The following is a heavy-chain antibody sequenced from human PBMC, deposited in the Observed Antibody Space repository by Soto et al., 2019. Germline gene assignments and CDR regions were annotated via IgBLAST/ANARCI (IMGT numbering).Heavy chain of an antibody. CDR3: ARQFDSDTSGYYYAY. Sequence: SVKVSCKASGGTFSTNTISWVRQAPGQGLEWMGGIMPILGSANYAQKFQGRVTITADEYTRTVYMELSRLRSEDTAVYYCARQFDSDTSGYYYAYWGQGTLVTVSS. D-gene: IGHD3-22*01. CDR2: IMPILGSA. CDR1: GGTFSTNT. J-gene: IGHJ4*02. V-gene: IGHV1-69*13.